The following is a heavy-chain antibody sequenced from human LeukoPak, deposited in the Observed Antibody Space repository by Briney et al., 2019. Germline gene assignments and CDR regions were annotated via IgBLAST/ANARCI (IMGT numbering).Heavy chain of an antibody. J-gene: IGHJ6*04. D-gene: IGHD6-13*01. V-gene: IGHV3-21*01. CDR2: ISSSSSYI. CDR3: ARPPLIHSSSWALDV. CDR1: GFTFSSYS. Sequence: GGSLRLSCAASGFTFSSYSMNWVRQAPGKGLEWVSSISSSSSYIYYADSVKGRFTISRDNAKNSLYLQMNSLRAEDTAVYYCARPPLIHSSSWALDVWGKGTTVTVSS.